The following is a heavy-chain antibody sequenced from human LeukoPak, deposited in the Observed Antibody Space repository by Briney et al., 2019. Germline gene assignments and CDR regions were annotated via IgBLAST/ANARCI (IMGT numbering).Heavy chain of an antibody. Sequence: SETLSLTCAGSGGSISSGGYSWSWIRQPPGKGLEWIGYIYHSGSTYYNPSLKSRVTISVDRSKNQFSLKLSSVTAADTAVYYCARGRRHWFDPWGQGTLVTVSS. CDR1: GGSISSGGYS. V-gene: IGHV4-30-2*01. CDR3: ARGRRHWFDP. J-gene: IGHJ5*02. CDR2: IYHSGST.